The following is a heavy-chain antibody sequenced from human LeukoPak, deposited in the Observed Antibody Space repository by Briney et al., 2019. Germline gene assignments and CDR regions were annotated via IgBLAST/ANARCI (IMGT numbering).Heavy chain of an antibody. V-gene: IGHV1-46*01. D-gene: IGHD3-9*01. Sequence: ASVKVSCKASGYTFTSYYMHWVRQAPGQGLEWMGIINPSGGYTNSAQKFQGRVTMTEDTSTDTAYMELSSLRSEDTAVYYCATEVNFDWFILGYWGQGTLVTVSS. CDR3: ATEVNFDWFILGY. CDR2: INPSGGYT. J-gene: IGHJ4*02. CDR1: GYTFTSYY.